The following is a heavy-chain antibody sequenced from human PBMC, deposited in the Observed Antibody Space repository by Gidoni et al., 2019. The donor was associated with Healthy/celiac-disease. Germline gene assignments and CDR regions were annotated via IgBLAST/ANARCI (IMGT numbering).Heavy chain of an antibody. V-gene: IGHV3-30*18. J-gene: IGHJ6*02. CDR3: AKTSSSWYIYYYYGMDV. CDR2: IAYDGSNK. CDR1: GFTFSSYG. D-gene: IGHD6-13*01. Sequence: QVQLVESGGGVVQPGRSLRLSCAASGFTFSSYGMHWVRQAPGKGLEWVAVIAYDGSNKYYADSVKGRFTISRDNSKNTLYLQMNSLRAEDTAVYYCAKTSSSWYIYYYYGMDVWGQGTTVTVSS.